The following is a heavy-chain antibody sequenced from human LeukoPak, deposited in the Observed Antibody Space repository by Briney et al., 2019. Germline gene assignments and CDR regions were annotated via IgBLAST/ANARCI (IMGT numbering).Heavy chain of an antibody. J-gene: IGHJ4*02. V-gene: IGHV3-11*01. D-gene: IGHD2-8*01. Sequence: GSLRLSCAASGFRVGSYYTSWIRQAPGKGLEWVAVVGNSDNHKDHADSVKGRFTISRDDAKSSVYLQMNSLRVEDTAIYYCAREQWYRFDNWGQGALVTVSS. CDR1: GFRVGSYY. CDR3: AREQWYRFDN. CDR2: VGNSDNHK.